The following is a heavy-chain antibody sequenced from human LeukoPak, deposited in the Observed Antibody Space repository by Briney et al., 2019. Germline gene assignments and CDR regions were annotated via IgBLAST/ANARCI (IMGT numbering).Heavy chain of an antibody. V-gene: IGHV4-39*01. Sequence: SETLSLTCAVSGGSISSGGYSWSWIRQPPGKGLEWIGSIYYSGSTYYNPSLKSRVTISVDTSKNQFSLKLSSVTATDTAVYYCASWGVRQPALDYWGQGTLVTVSS. CDR2: IYYSGST. J-gene: IGHJ4*02. CDR1: GGSISSGGYS. CDR3: ASWGVRQPALDY. D-gene: IGHD3-10*01.